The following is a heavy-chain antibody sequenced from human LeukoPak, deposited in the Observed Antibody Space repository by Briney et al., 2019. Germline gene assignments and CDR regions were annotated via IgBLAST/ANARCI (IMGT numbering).Heavy chain of an antibody. CDR1: GFTFSSYG. J-gene: IGHJ6*02. D-gene: IGHD3-9*01. Sequence: GGSLRLSCAASGFTFSSYGMHWVRQAPGKGLEWVAFIRYDGSNKYYADSVKGRFTISRDNSKNTLYLQMNSLRAEDTAVYYCARDLRLRYFASYYYGMDVWGQGTTVTVSS. CDR2: IRYDGSNK. CDR3: ARDLRLRYFASYYYGMDV. V-gene: IGHV3-30*02.